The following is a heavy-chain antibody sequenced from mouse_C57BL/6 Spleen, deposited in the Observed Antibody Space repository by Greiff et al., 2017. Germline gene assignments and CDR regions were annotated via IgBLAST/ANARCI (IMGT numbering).Heavy chain of an antibody. V-gene: IGHV1-19*01. Sequence: VQLQQSGPVLVKPGASVKMSCKASGYTFTDYYMNWVKQSHGKSLEWIGVINPYNGGTSYNQKFKDKATLTADKSSSTVYMELSRLTSEDSAVYFCARHGPRITPYFDYWGQGTTLTVSS. CDR3: ARHGPRITPYFDY. CDR1: GYTFTDYY. J-gene: IGHJ2*01. D-gene: IGHD1-3*01. CDR2: INPYNGGT.